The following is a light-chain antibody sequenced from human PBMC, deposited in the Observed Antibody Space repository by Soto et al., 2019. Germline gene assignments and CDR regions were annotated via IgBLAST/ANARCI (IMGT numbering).Light chain of an antibody. J-gene: IGKJ1*01. CDR2: DAS. CDR3: QLYDSSSWT. V-gene: IGKV3-15*01. CDR1: QSVSSN. Sequence: EIVMTQSPATLSVSPVEIATLSCRASQSVSSNLAWYQQKPGQAPRLLIYDASTRATGIPDRFSGSGSGTDFTLTISRLETEDFAVYYCQLYDSSSWTFGKGTKVDIK.